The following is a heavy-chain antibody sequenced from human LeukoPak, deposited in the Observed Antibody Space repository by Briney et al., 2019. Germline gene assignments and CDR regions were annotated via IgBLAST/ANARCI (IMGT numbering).Heavy chain of an antibody. CDR2: IYYTGST. CDR1: GGSIGNYY. J-gene: IGHJ4*02. Sequence: SETLSLTCTVSGGSIGNYYWSWIRQPQGKGLEWIGQIYYTGSTRYNASLKSRVTISVATSKNQFSLKLNSVTAADTAVYYCARHAISGWYAPRFDYWGQGTLVTVSS. D-gene: IGHD6-19*01. V-gene: IGHV4-59*08. CDR3: ARHAISGWYAPRFDY.